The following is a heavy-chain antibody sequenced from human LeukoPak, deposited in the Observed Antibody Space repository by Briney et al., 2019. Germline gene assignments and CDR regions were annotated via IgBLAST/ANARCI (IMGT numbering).Heavy chain of an antibody. V-gene: IGHV3-23*01. CDR1: GFTFSSYA. D-gene: IGHD1-26*01. J-gene: IGHJ4*02. CDR3: AKVLGGSCYGSGYFDY. Sequence: GGSLRLSCAASGFTFSSYAMSWVRQAPGKGLEWVSAISGSGGSTYYADSVKGRFTISRDNSKNTLYLQMNSLRAEDTAVYYCAKVLGGSCYGSGYFDYWGQGTLVTVSS. CDR2: ISGSGGST.